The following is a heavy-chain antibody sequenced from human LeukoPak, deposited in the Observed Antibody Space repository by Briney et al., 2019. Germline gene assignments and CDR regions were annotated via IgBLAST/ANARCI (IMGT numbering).Heavy chain of an antibody. J-gene: IGHJ3*02. V-gene: IGHV3-30*04. CDR2: ISYDGSTN. CDR1: GFTFSSFA. CDR3: VSGVARLSIVRTSGNDAFDI. Sequence: GKSLRLSCAASGFTFSSFAIHWVRQAPGKGLEWVAVISYDGSTNYYADSVKGRFTISRDNSKNTLYLQMNSLRAEDTAVYYCVSGVARLSIVRTSGNDAFDIWGQGTMVTVSS. D-gene: IGHD1-26*01.